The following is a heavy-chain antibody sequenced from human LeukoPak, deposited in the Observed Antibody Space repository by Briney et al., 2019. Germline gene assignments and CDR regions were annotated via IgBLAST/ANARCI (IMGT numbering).Heavy chain of an antibody. CDR3: TREGGTVTTSDY. CDR2: IYYSGST. V-gene: IGHV4-30-4*01. CDR1: GGSISSGDYY. D-gene: IGHD4-17*01. Sequence: SETLSLTCTVSGGSISSGDYYWSWIRQPPGKGLEWIGYIYYSGSTYYNPSLKSRVTISVDTSKNQFSLKLSSVTAADTAVYYCTREGGTVTTSDYWGQGTLVTVSS. J-gene: IGHJ4*02.